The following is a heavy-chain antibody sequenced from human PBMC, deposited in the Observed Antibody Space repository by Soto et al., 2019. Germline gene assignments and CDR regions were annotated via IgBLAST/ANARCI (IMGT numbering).Heavy chain of an antibody. CDR2: INPSGGST. CDR3: ARGGDFDYGDQPPYYYYYMDV. D-gene: IGHD4-17*01. CDR1: GYTFTSYY. J-gene: IGHJ6*03. V-gene: IGHV1-46*03. Sequence: GASVKVSCKASGYTFTSYYMHWVRQAPGQGLEWMGIINPSGGSTSYAQKFQGRVTMTRDTSTSTVYMELSSLRSEDTAVYYCARGGDFDYGDQPPYYYYYMDVWGKGTTVTVSS.